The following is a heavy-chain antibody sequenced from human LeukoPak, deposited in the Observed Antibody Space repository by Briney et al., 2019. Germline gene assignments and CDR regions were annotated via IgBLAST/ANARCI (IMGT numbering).Heavy chain of an antibody. J-gene: IGHJ6*03. CDR3: ARTGFCSTSCYYYYYYYMDV. V-gene: IGHV1-8*01. D-gene: IGHD2-2*01. Sequence: VSVKVSCKASGYTFTSYDINWVRQATGQGLEWMGWMNPNSGNTGYAQKFQGRVTMTRNTSISTAYMELSSLRSEDTAVYYCARTGFCSTSCYYYYYYYMDVWGKGTTVTVSS. CDR1: GYTFTSYD. CDR2: MNPNSGNT.